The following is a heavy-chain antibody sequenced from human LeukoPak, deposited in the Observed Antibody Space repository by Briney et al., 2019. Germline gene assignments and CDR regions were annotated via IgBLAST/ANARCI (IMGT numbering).Heavy chain of an antibody. Sequence: SETLSLTCAVYGGSFSGYYWSWIRQPPGKGLEWIGEINHSGSTNYNPSLKSRVTISVDTSKNQFSLKLSSVTAADMAVYYCASLPLAVPDYWGQGTLVTVSS. J-gene: IGHJ4*02. CDR2: INHSGST. CDR3: ASLPLAVPDY. D-gene: IGHD6-19*01. CDR1: GGSFSGYY. V-gene: IGHV4-34*01.